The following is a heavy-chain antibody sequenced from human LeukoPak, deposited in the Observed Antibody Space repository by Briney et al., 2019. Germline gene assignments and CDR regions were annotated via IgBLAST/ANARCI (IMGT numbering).Heavy chain of an antibody. CDR2: INKSSGAI. Sequence: GGSLRLSCAASGFTFSSYCMNWVRQAPGKGLEWLSYINKSSGAIYYADSVKGRFTISRDNAKNSLYLQMNSLRDEDTAVYYWARDPGRLDRGNDYYYGMDVWGQGTTVTVSS. J-gene: IGHJ6*02. V-gene: IGHV3-48*02. D-gene: IGHD1-1*01. CDR3: ARDPGRLDRGNDYYYGMDV. CDR1: GFTFSSYC.